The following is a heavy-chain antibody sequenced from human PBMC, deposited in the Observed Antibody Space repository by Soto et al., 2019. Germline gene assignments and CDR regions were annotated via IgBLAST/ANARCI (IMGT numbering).Heavy chain of an antibody. CDR3: ARSTGYVPGGY. J-gene: IGHJ4*02. CDR2: IHHSGST. Sequence: SETLSLTCAVSGYPISSGYYWGWIRQPPGKGLEWIGIIHHSGSTYYNPSLRSRITISVDTSKNQFSLKMPSVTAADTAVYYCARSTGYVPGGYWGQCILVTVSS. V-gene: IGHV4-38-2*01. CDR1: GYPISSGYY. D-gene: IGHD5-12*01.